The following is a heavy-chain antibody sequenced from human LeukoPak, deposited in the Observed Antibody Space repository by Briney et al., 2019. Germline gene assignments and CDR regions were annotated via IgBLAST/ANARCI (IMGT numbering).Heavy chain of an antibody. V-gene: IGHV4-38-2*02. CDR2: IRHDGHT. Sequence: SETLSLTCTVSGYLSTSYYWGWIRQPPGKGLEWIASIRHDGHTYYNASLKSQVTISIDMSRNQFSLKLNSLTAADTAVYYCARQVATKGEWAFDVWGQGTMVTVSS. J-gene: IGHJ3*01. D-gene: IGHD5-12*01. CDR1: GYLSTSYY. CDR3: ARQVATKGEWAFDV.